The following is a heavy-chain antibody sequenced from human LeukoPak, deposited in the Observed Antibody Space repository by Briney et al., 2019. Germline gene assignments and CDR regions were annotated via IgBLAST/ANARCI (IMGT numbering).Heavy chain of an antibody. CDR1: GGSISSYY. V-gene: IGHV4-59*01. J-gene: IGHJ4*02. CDR3: ARGPMVRGVISY. CDR2: IYYSGST. Sequence: SETLSLTCTVSGGSISSYYWSWIRQPPGKGLEWIGYIYYSGSTNYNPSFKSRVTISVDTSKNQFSLTLSSVTAADTAVYYCARGPMVRGVISYWGQGTLVTVSS. D-gene: IGHD3-10*01.